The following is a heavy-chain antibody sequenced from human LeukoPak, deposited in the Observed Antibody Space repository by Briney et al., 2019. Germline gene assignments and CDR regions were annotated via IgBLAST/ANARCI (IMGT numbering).Heavy chain of an antibody. V-gene: IGHV1-18*01. CDR2: ISSNSDNT. J-gene: IGHJ4*02. Sequence: ASVKVSFKATGYTFTSYGISWVRQAPGQGLEWVGWISSNSDNTNYAQKFQGRVTMTTDTSTSTAYVELRSLRSDDTAVYYCARDWGSIKVITDYWGQGTLVTVSS. CDR3: ARDWGSIKVITDY. D-gene: IGHD3-16*01. CDR1: GYTFTSYG.